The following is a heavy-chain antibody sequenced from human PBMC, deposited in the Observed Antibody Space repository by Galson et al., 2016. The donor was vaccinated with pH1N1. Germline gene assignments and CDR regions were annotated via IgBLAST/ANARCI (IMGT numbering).Heavy chain of an antibody. V-gene: IGHV4-30-4*01. CDR1: GGSISSGAYY. Sequence: TLSLTCTVSGGSISSGAYYWSWIRQPPGKGLEWIGYIYYSGSTYYNPSLKSRVTISVDTSKNQFSLKLSSVTAADTAVYYCARGAYGDYVGFFDYWGQGTLVTVSS. CDR2: IYYSGST. CDR3: ARGAYGDYVGFFDY. J-gene: IGHJ4*02. D-gene: IGHD4-17*01.